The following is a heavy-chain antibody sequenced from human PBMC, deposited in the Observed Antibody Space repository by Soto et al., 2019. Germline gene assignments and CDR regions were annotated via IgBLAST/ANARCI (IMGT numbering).Heavy chain of an antibody. V-gene: IGHV3-30-3*01. J-gene: IGHJ6*02. D-gene: IGHD2-2*01. CDR1: GFTFSSYA. Sequence: SGWSLRLSCAASGFTFSSYAMHWVRQAPGKGLEWVAVISYDGSNKYYADSVKGRFTISRDNSKNMLYLQMNSLRAEDTAVYYCARDQPHQFYPPKINYYYGMDVWGQGTTVTVSS. CDR2: ISYDGSNK. CDR3: ARDQPHQFYPPKINYYYGMDV.